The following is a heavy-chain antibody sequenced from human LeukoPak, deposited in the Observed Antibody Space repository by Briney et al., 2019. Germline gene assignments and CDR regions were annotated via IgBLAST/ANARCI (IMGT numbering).Heavy chain of an antibody. D-gene: IGHD4-17*01. CDR3: AKSLARIITVTTFFFDY. CDR1: GFTFSDYY. Sequence: GGSLRLSCAASGFTFSDYYMSWIRQAPGKGLEWVSAISGSGGSTYYADSVKGRFTISRDNSKNTLYLQMNSLRAEDTAVYYCAKSLARIITVTTFFFDYWGQGTLVTVSS. CDR2: ISGSGGST. V-gene: IGHV3-23*01. J-gene: IGHJ4*02.